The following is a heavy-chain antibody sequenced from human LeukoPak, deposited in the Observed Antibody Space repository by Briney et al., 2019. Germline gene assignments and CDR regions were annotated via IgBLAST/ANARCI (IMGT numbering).Heavy chain of an antibody. V-gene: IGHV1-8*01. Sequence: ASVKVSCKTSGYTFTSYDFNWVRQATGQGLEWKGWMSPNSGNTGYAQKFQGRVTMTRNTSISTAYLELSSLTSEDTAVYYCARGFSTGFFYYAMDVWGQGTTVTVSS. CDR1: GYTFTSYD. J-gene: IGHJ6*02. CDR3: ARGFSTGFFYYAMDV. D-gene: IGHD3-9*01. CDR2: MSPNSGNT.